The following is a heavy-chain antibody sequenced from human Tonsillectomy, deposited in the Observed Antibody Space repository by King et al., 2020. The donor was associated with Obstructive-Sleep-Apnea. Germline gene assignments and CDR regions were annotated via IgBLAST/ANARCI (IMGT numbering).Heavy chain of an antibody. CDR1: GFTFCTYV. V-gene: IGHV3-23*04. J-gene: IGHJ1*01. D-gene: IGHD2-2*01. CDR2: ISGSGGST. Sequence: VQLVESGGGLVQPGGSLRLSRAASGFTFCTYVMSWVRQAPGKGLEWVSAISGSGGSTYYADSGKGRFTISRENSKNTLYLQMNSLRAEDTAVYYCAKSIPAAMIIYFQHWGQGTLVTVSS. CDR3: AKSIPAAMIIYFQH.